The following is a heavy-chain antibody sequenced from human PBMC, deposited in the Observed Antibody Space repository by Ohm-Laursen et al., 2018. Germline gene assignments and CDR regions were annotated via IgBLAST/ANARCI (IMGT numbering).Heavy chain of an antibody. Sequence: SLRLSCAASGFTFSSYSMNWVRQAPGKGLEWVSAISGSGGSTYYADSVKGRFTISRDNSKNTLYLQMNSLRAEDTAVYYCAKDSSGLGGYWGQGTLVTVSS. V-gene: IGHV3-23*01. CDR2: ISGSGGST. J-gene: IGHJ4*02. CDR3: AKDSSGLGGY. CDR1: GFTFSSYS. D-gene: IGHD6-19*01.